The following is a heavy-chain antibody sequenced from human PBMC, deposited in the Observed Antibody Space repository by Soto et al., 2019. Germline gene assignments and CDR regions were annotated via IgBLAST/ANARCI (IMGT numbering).Heavy chain of an antibody. CDR2: IYYSGST. J-gene: IGHJ4*02. V-gene: IGHV4-30-4*01. CDR1: GGSISSGDYY. D-gene: IGHD2-21*01. CDR3: TSYLFKGGRPLFDY. Sequence: PSETLSLTCTVSGGSISSGDYYWSWIRQPPGKGLEWIGYIYYSGSTYYNPSLKSRVTISVDTSKNQFSLKLGSVTAADTAVYYCTSYLFKGGRPLFDYWGQGTLVTVSS.